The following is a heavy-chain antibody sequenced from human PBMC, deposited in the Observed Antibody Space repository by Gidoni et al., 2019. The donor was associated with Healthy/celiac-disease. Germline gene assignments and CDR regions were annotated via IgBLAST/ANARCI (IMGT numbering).Heavy chain of an antibody. D-gene: IGHD3-3*01. CDR2: IWYDGSNK. CDR1: GFTFSSYG. Sequence: CAASGFTFSSYGMHWVRQAPGKGLEWVAVIWYDGSNKYYADSVKGRFTISRDNSKNTLYLQMNSLRAEDTAVYYCARGPHPIFGSYYYGMDVWGQGTTVTVSS. V-gene: IGHV3-33*01. J-gene: IGHJ6*02. CDR3: ARGPHPIFGSYYYGMDV.